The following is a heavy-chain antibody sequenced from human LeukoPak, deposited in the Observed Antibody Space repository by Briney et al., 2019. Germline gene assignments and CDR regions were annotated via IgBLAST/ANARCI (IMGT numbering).Heavy chain of an antibody. CDR3: ARGSIFGVVISLSFDY. D-gene: IGHD3-3*02. J-gene: IGHJ4*02. CDR2: IYYSGST. CDR1: GGSISSYY. V-gene: IGHV4-59*01. Sequence: SETLSLTCTVSGGSISSYYWSWIRQPPGKGLEWIGYIYYSGSTNYNPSLKSRVTISVDTSKNQFSLKLSSVTAADTAVYYCARGSIFGVVISLSFDYWGQGTLVTVSS.